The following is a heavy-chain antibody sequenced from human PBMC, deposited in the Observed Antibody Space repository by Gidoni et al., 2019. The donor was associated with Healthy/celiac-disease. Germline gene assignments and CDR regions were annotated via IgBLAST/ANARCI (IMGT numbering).Heavy chain of an antibody. CDR2: INHSGST. Sequence: QVQPQQWGAGLLKPSETLSLTCAVYGGSFSGYYWSWIRQPPGKGLEWIGEINHSGSTNYNPSLKSRVTISVDTSKNQFSLKLSSVTAADTAVYYCARGGGIQLWFLRPFDYWGQGTLVTVSS. V-gene: IGHV4-34*01. CDR1: GGSFSGYY. J-gene: IGHJ4*02. D-gene: IGHD5-18*01. CDR3: ARGGGIQLWFLRPFDY.